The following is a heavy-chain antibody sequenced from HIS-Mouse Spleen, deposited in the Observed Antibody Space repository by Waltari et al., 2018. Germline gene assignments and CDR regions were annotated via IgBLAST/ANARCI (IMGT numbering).Heavy chain of an antibody. Sequence: EVQLVESGGGLIQPGGSLRLSCAASGFTVSSNYMSLVRQAPGKGLEWVSVIYSGGSTYYADSVKGRFTISRDNSKNTLYLQMNSLRAEDTAVYYCAGGVGSSWYYFDYWGQGTLVTVSS. CDR2: IYSGGST. CDR1: GFTVSSNY. J-gene: IGHJ4*02. CDR3: AGGVGSSWYYFDY. D-gene: IGHD6-13*01. V-gene: IGHV3-53*01.